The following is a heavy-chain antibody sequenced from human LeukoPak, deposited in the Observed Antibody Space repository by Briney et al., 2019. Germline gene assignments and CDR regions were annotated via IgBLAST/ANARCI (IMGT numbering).Heavy chain of an antibody. CDR2: ISGSGSST. D-gene: IGHD3-22*01. CDR3: TRTRWTSGYYFDY. J-gene: IGHJ4*02. V-gene: IGHV3-23*01. Sequence: GGSLRLSCAASGFTFNNYAMGWVRQAPEEGLEWVSAISGSGSSTYYTDSVKGRFTISIDNSKNTLFLQMNSLRVEDTAVYYCTRTRWTSGYYFDYWGQGTLVTVSS. CDR1: GFTFNNYA.